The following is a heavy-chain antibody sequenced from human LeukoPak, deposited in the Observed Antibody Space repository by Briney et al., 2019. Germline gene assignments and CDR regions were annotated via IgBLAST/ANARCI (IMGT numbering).Heavy chain of an antibody. CDR2: ISGSGGST. CDR1: GFTFSSYA. J-gene: IGHJ4*02. V-gene: IGHV3-23*01. CDR3: ARGNTDSGYDSDSDYFDY. Sequence: PGGSLRLSCAASGFTFSSYAMSWVRQAPGKGLEWVSAISGSGGSTYYADSVKGRFTISRDNSKNTLYLQMNSLRAEDTAVYYCARGNTDSGYDSDSDYFDYWGQGTLVTVSS. D-gene: IGHD5-12*01.